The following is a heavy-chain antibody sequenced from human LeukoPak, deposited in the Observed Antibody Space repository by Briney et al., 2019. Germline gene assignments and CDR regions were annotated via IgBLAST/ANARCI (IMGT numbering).Heavy chain of an antibody. Sequence: ADTLSLTCTVSGGSISSYYWSWIRQPPGKGLEWIGYDYSDGSTNYNPSLKSRVTISVDKSKNQFSLKLSSVTAADTAVYYCAREGVVVVAATNHYYYYGMDVWGQGTTVSVS. V-gene: IGHV4-59*01. CDR1: GGSISSYY. J-gene: IGHJ6*02. CDR3: AREGVVVVAATNHYYYYGMDV. CDR2: DYSDGST. D-gene: IGHD2-15*01.